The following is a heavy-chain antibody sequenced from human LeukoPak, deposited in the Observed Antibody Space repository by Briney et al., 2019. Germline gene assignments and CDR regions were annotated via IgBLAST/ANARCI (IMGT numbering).Heavy chain of an antibody. CDR3: ARGGYSYGSFDY. V-gene: IGHV4-59*01. D-gene: IGHD5-18*01. J-gene: IGHJ4*02. Sequence: SETLSLTCTVSGGSISSYYWSWIRQPPGKGLEWIGYIYYSGSTNYNPSLKSRVTISVDTSKTQFSLKLSSVTAADTAVYYCARGGYSYGSFDYWGQGTLVTVSS. CDR2: IYYSGST. CDR1: GGSISSYY.